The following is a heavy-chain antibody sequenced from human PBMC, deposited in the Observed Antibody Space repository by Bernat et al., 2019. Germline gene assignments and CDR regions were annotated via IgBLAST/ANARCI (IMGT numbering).Heavy chain of an antibody. CDR1: GFTFSSYS. Sequence: EVQLVESVGGLVQPGGSLRLSCAASGFTFSSYSMNWVRQAPGKGLEWVSYISSSSSTIYYADSVKGRFTISRDNAKNSLYLQMNSLRAEDTAVYYCARDYDSSGYLLSHYYGMDVWGQGTTVTVSS. CDR3: ARDYDSSGYLLSHYYGMDV. CDR2: ISSSSSTI. J-gene: IGHJ6*02. V-gene: IGHV3-48*01. D-gene: IGHD3-22*01.